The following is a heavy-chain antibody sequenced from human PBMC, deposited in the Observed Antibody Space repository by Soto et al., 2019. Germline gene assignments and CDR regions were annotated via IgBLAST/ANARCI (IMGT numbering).Heavy chain of an antibody. V-gene: IGHV4-59*01. CDR2: IYYSGST. CDR1: GGSISSYY. J-gene: IGHJ6*02. D-gene: IGHD3-10*01. CDR3: ARAGHYYGSGSYYRSYYYYGMDV. Sequence: SETLSLTCTVSGGSISSYYWSWIRQPPGKGLEWIGYIYYSGSTNYNPSLKSRVTISVDTSKNQFSLKLSSVTAADTAVYYRARAGHYYGSGSYYRSYYYYGMDVWGQGTTVTVSS.